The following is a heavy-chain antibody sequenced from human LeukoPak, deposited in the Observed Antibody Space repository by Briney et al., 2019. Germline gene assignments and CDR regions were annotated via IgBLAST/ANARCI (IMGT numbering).Heavy chain of an antibody. Sequence: WASVKVSCKVSGYTLTELSMHWVRQAPGKGLEWMGGFDPEDGETIYAQKFQGRVTMTEDTSTDTAYMELSSLRSDDTAVYYCATPSPSGSWYFQHWGQGTLVTVSS. D-gene: IGHD3-10*01. CDR2: FDPEDGET. J-gene: IGHJ1*01. V-gene: IGHV1-24*01. CDR3: ATPSPSGSWYFQH. CDR1: GYTLTELS.